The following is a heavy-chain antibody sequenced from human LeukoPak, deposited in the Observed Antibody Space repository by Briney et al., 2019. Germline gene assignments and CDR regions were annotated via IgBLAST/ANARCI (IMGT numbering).Heavy chain of an antibody. J-gene: IGHJ4*02. CDR2: VHYSGTT. D-gene: IGHD3-3*01. Sequence: SETLSLTCTVSDGSITNYDWSWVRQPPGKGLEFIGHVHYSGTTNYNPSLRSRVTISIDTSKNQFSLKLSSVTAADTAVYYCARAAYSKYYDFWSGFPQSYYFDYWGQGTLVTVSS. V-gene: IGHV4-59*01. CDR3: ARAAYSKYYDFWSGFPQSYYFDY. CDR1: DGSITNYD.